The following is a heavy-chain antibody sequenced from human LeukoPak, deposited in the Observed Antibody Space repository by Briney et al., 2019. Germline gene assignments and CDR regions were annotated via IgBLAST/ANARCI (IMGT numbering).Heavy chain of an antibody. CDR1: GYTFTSYG. J-gene: IGHJ6*03. D-gene: IGHD3-22*01. V-gene: IGHV1-8*02. CDR3: ARVPIYYYDSSGDMDV. CDR2: MNPNSGNT. Sequence: ASVKVSCKASGYTFTSYGINWVRQATGQGLEWMGWMNPNSGNTGYAQKFQGRVTMTRNTSISTAYMELRSLRSEDTAVYYCARVPIYYYDSSGDMDVWGKGTTVTISS.